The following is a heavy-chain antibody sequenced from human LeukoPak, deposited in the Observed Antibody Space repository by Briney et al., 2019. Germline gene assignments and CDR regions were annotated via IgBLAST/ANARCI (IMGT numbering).Heavy chain of an antibody. J-gene: IGHJ6*02. CDR3: ARGRGDGSGSHAPKADFYSMDV. D-gene: IGHD3-10*01. CDR2: INPSGDNT. Sequence: ASVKVSCKASGYTFTSHCVHWVRQTPGQGLEWMGIINPSGDNTNYAQNFQGRVTMTRDTSTSTVYMELSSLRSEDTAVYYCARGRGDGSGSHAPKADFYSMDVWGQGTTVTVSS. V-gene: IGHV1-46*01. CDR1: GYTFTSHC.